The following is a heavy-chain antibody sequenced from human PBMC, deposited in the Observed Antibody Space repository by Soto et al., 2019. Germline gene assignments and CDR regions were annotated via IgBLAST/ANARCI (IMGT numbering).Heavy chain of an antibody. V-gene: IGHV3-23*01. CDR2: ISGSGGST. Sequence: EVQLLESGGGLVQPGGSLRLSCAASGFTFSSYAMSWVRQAPGKGLEWVSAISGSGGSTYYADSVKGRFTISRDNSKNTLYLQINSLRAEDTAVYYCAKVDRITIFGVVTKEYFDYWGQGTLVTVSS. CDR3: AKVDRITIFGVVTKEYFDY. D-gene: IGHD3-3*01. CDR1: GFTFSSYA. J-gene: IGHJ4*02.